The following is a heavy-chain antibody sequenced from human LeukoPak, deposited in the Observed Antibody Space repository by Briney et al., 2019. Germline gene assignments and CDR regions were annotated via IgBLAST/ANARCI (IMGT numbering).Heavy chain of an antibody. CDR1: GCTFTGYY. Sequence: ASVKVSCKASGCTFTGYYMHWVRQAPGQGLEWMGWINPNSGGTNYAQKFQGRVTMTRDTSISTAYMELSRLRSDDTAAYYCARNLVPAAIGVYGFDYWGQGTLVTVSS. CDR3: ARNLVPAAIGVYGFDY. J-gene: IGHJ4*02. D-gene: IGHD2-2*01. CDR2: INPNSGGT. V-gene: IGHV1-2*02.